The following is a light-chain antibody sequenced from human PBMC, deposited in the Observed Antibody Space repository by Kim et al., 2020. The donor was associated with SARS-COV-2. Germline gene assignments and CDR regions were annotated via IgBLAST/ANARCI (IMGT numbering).Light chain of an antibody. J-gene: IGKJ4*01. CDR3: QQYNDWPLT. Sequence: VSPGETATLSCRASQSVTMKVAWYQQKAGQGPRLLIYGGSTRATGVPTRFSGSGSGREFTLTIASLQSEDFAIYHCQQYNDWPLTFGGGTKVDIK. CDR1: QSVTMK. CDR2: GGS. V-gene: IGKV3-15*01.